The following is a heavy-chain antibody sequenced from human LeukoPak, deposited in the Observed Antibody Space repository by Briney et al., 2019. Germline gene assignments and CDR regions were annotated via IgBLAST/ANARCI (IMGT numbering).Heavy chain of an antibody. V-gene: IGHV3-7*01. CDR3: ASTFPYCSEDDCAV. D-gene: IGHD2-15*01. CDR2: VNPGGSIQ. Sequence: GGSLRLSCVVSGVAIGGPWMSWVRQSPGKGLEWVAYVNPGGSIQNYVDSVKGRFTISRGNAKNSLYLQMNNLRVEDTAVYYCASTFPYCSEDDCAVGGQGTLVTVSS. J-gene: IGHJ1*01. CDR1: GVAIGGPW.